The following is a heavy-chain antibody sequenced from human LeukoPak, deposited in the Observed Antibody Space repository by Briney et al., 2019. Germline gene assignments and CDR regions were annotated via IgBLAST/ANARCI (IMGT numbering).Heavy chain of an antibody. V-gene: IGHV4-59*01. J-gene: IGHJ6*02. CDR2: IPDTGIT. D-gene: IGHD3-10*01. CDR3: ARGGSRQNFYYSGLDV. Sequence: SLTPSLPCPASGASISRFFWNWFLKITGSALDRFGSIPDTGITNHYPSVQSRVSMSVDTSNNQLSLRLTLVTAADTAVYYCARGGSRQNFYYSGLDVWGQGTTVTVSS. CDR1: GASISRFF.